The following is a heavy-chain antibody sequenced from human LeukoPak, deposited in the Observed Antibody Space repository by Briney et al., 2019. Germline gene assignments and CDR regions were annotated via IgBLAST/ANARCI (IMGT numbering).Heavy chain of an antibody. D-gene: IGHD3-22*01. CDR2: ISSSSSYI. J-gene: IGHJ6*02. CDR3: ARDFVPTYYYDSSGSLYGMDV. V-gene: IGHV3-21*01. Sequence: GGSLRLSCAASGFTFSSYSMSWVRQAPGKGLEWVSSISSSSSYIYYADSVKGRFTISRDNAKNSLYLQMNSLRAEDTAVYYCARDFVPTYYYDSSGSLYGMDVWGQGTTVTVSS. CDR1: GFTFSSYS.